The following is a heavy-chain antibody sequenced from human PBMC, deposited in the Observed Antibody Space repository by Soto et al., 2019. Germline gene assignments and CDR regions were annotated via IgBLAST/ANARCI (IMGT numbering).Heavy chain of an antibody. Sequence: QITLKESGPTLVKPTQTLTLTCTFSGFSLSTNGVGVGWIRQPPGKALEWLAVIYWDDAKHYSPSLKSRLTLXKXTFKNQVVLTMTNMDPVDTATYYCARKNYGDYPTDYWGQGTLVTVSS. CDR3: ARKNYGDYPTDY. CDR1: GFSLSTNGVG. D-gene: IGHD4-17*01. CDR2: IYWDDAK. V-gene: IGHV2-5*02. J-gene: IGHJ4*02.